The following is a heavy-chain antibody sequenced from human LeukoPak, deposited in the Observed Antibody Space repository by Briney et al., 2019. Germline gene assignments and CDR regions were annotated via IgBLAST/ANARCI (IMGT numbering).Heavy chain of an antibody. V-gene: IGHV3-23*01. CDR2: ISGSGGST. Sequence: GGSLRLSCAASGFTFSSYAMSWVRQAPGKGLEWVSAISGSGGSTYHADSVKGRFTISRDNSKNTLYLQMNSLRAEDTAVYYCAKGSAGIATEAVDYWGQGTLVTVSS. D-gene: IGHD6-13*01. CDR1: GFTFSSYA. J-gene: IGHJ4*02. CDR3: AKGSAGIATEAVDY.